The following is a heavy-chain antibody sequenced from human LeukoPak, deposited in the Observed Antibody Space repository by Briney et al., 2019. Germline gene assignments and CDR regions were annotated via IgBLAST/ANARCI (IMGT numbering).Heavy chain of an antibody. CDR2: INPSAGST. D-gene: IGHD3-10*01. CDR3: ARYAVRGDAQYYYLMDV. Sequence: ASVKVSCKASGYTITTYYIHWVRQAPGQGLEWMGIINPSAGSTSYAQKFQGRITMTRDTSTTTAYMEPSSLRSEDTAVYYCARYAVRGDAQYYYLMDVWGQGTTVTVSS. J-gene: IGHJ6*02. V-gene: IGHV1-46*01. CDR1: GYTITTYY.